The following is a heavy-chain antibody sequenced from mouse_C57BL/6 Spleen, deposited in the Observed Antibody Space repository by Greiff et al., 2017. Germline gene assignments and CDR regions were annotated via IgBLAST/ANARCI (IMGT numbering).Heavy chain of an antibody. D-gene: IGHD2-5*01. J-gene: IGHJ1*03. CDR1: GYTFTDYY. Sequence: EVQLQQSGPELVKPGASVQISCKASGYTFTDYYMNWVKQSHGKSLEWIGDINPNNGGTSYNQKFKGKATLTVDKSSSTAYMELRSLTSEDSAVYDCAREGYSNYVYWYFDVWGTGTTVTVSS. V-gene: IGHV1-26*01. CDR2: INPNNGGT. CDR3: AREGYSNYVYWYFDV.